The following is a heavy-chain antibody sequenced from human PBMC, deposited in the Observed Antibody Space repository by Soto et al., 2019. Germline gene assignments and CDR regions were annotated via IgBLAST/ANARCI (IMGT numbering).Heavy chain of an antibody. CDR3: ARPRGYGVFDGYDI. CDR1: GFTFSTYA. CDR2: ISGSVSGGRVDT. J-gene: IGHJ3*02. D-gene: IGHD4-17*01. V-gene: IGHV3-23*01. Sequence: EVQLLESGGGLVQPGGSLRLSCAASGFTFSTYAMSWVHQAPGKGLEWVSAISGSVSGGRVDTYYADSVKGRFTISRDNSIDTLSLQMNSLRTEDAAVYYCARPRGYGVFDGYDIWGQGAMVTVSS.